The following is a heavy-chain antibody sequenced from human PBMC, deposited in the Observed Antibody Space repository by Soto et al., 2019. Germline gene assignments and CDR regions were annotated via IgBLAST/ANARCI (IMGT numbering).Heavy chain of an antibody. D-gene: IGHD2-15*01. CDR1: GGSISPFY. V-gene: IGHV4-59*01. J-gene: IGHJ4*02. CDR2: LYYSGNT. Sequence: QVQLQESGSGVVKPSETLSLTCTVSGGSISPFYWSWVRQPPGKGLEWIGYLYYSGNTNYNPSLKSRVTISVDASKNQVSLRLTSVTAADTAVYYCARVGGVAARTFDYWGQGTVVTVSS. CDR3: ARVGGVAARTFDY.